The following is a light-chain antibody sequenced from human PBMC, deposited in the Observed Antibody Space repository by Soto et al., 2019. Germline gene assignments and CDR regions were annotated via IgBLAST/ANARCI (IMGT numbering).Light chain of an antibody. CDR1: SSDVGGYNY. CDR2: EVN. J-gene: IGLJ1*01. V-gene: IGLV2-14*01. Sequence: QSALTQPASVSGSPGQSITISCTGTSSDVGGYNYVSWYQHHPDKAPKLIIHEVNNRPSGVSNRFSGSKSGNTASLTISGLQAEDEADYYCSSYTSRSTLDYVFGSGTQLTVL. CDR3: SSYTSRSTLDYV.